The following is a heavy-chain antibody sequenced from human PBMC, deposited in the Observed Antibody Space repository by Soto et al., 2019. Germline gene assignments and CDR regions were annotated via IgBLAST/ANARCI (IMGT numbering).Heavy chain of an antibody. Sequence: GGSLRLSCAASGFTFSSYAMSWVRQAPGKGLEWVSSISGSGGSTYYADSVKGRFTISRDNSKNTLYLQMDSLRAEDTAVYYCARDLRGYDFWSGYYARFDYWGQGTLVTVSS. CDR3: ARDLRGYDFWSGYYARFDY. CDR2: ISGSGGST. CDR1: GFTFSSYA. D-gene: IGHD3-3*01. J-gene: IGHJ4*02. V-gene: IGHV3-23*01.